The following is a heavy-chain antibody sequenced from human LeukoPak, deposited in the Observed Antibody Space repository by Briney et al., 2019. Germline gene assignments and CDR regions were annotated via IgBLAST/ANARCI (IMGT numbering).Heavy chain of an antibody. Sequence: GGSLRLSCEASGFTFSIYDMYWVRQAPGKGLECVASISRNSGDYTLYAASVKGRFTISRDNSRSTLYLQMNSLRPDDTAVYYCARDPSSGYYLYFDYWGQGTLLTISS. D-gene: IGHD3-22*01. CDR2: ISRNSGDYT. CDR3: ARDPSSGYYLYFDY. J-gene: IGHJ4*02. V-gene: IGHV3-NL1*01. CDR1: GFTFSIYD.